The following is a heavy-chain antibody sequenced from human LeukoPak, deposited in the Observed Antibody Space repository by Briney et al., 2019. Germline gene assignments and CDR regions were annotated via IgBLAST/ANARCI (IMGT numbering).Heavy chain of an antibody. D-gene: IGHD3-22*01. CDR2: ISGSGGST. V-gene: IGHV3-23*01. J-gene: IGHJ4*02. CDR3: AKTSYDSSGYYYFDY. CDR1: GFTFSSYA. Sequence: GGSLRLSCAASGFTFSSYAMSWVRQTPGKGLEWVSAISGSGGSTYYADSVKGRFTISRDNSKNTLYLQMNSLRAEDTAVYYCAKTSYDSSGYYYFDYWGQGTLVTVSS.